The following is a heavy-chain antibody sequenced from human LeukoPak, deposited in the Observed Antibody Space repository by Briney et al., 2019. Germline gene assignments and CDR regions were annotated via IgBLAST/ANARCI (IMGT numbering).Heavy chain of an antibody. Sequence: GGSLRLSCAASGFTFSSYAMSWVRQAPGKGLEWVSAISGSGGSTYYADSVKGRFTISRDNSKNTLYLQLNSLRAEDTAVYYCAKGWTLWFGELLPFDYWGQGTLVTVSS. CDR1: GFTFSSYA. D-gene: IGHD3-10*01. J-gene: IGHJ4*02. CDR3: AKGWTLWFGELLPFDY. V-gene: IGHV3-23*01. CDR2: ISGSGGST.